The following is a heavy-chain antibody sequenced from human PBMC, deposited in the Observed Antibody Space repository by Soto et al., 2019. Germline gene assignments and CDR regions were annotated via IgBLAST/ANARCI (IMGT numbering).Heavy chain of an antibody. CDR3: ARRGGENVDTAMVNDY. CDR2: INHSGST. CDR1: GGSFSGYY. V-gene: IGHV4-34*01. J-gene: IGHJ4*02. D-gene: IGHD5-18*01. Sequence: PSETLSLTCAVYGGSFSGYYWSWIRQPPGKGLEWIGEINHSGSTNYNPSLKSRVTISVDTSKNQFSLKLSSVTAADTAVYYCARRGGENVDTAMVNDYWGQGTLVTVSS.